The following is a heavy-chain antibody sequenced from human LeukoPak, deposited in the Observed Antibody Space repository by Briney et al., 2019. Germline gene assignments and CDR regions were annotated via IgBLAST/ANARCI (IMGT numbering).Heavy chain of an antibody. J-gene: IGHJ1*01. D-gene: IGHD2-2*01. Sequence: ASVKVSCKASGYTFNGYYMHWVRQAPGQGPEWMGWINPSSGGTNYAQKFQGRVTVTRDTSISTAYMELSGLTSDGTAVYYCARDHGTVPAANSPEHWGQGTLVTVSS. CDR3: ARDHGTVPAANSPEH. CDR1: GYTFNGYY. V-gene: IGHV1-2*02. CDR2: INPSSGGT.